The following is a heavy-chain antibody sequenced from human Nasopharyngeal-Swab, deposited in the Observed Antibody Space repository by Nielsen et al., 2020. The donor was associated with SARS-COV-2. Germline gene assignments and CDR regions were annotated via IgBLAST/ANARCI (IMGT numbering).Heavy chain of an antibody. D-gene: IGHD6-13*01. CDR2: INTNTGNP. CDR1: GYTFTSYA. J-gene: IGHJ6*02. CDR3: ARDPSSSSSHYYYYYGMDV. V-gene: IGHV7-4-1*02. Sequence: ASVKVSCKASGYTFTSYAMNWVRQAPAQGLEWMGWINTNTGNPTYAQGFTGRFVFSLDTSVSTAYLQISSLKAEDTAVYYCARDPSSSSSHYYYYYGMDVWGQGTTVTVSS.